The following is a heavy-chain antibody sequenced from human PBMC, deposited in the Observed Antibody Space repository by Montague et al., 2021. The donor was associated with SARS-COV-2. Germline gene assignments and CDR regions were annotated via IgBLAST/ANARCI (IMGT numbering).Heavy chain of an antibody. D-gene: IGHD3-10*01. CDR1: GGSISSSNW. CDR3: ASRGAGWFGSNPERFDY. CDR2: IYHSGST. V-gene: IGHV4-4*02. Sequence: SETLSLTSALSGGSISSSNWWSWVRQPPGKGLEWIGEIYHSGSTXYNPALKSRVTISVDKSKNQFSLKLSSVTAADTAVYYCASRGAGWFGSNPERFDYWGQGTLVTVSS. J-gene: IGHJ4*02.